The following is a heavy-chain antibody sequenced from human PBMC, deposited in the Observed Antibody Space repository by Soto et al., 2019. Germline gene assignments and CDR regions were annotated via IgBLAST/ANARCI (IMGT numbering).Heavy chain of an antibody. CDR3: AGDPGYGFGFDW. D-gene: IGHD4-17*01. J-gene: IGHJ4*02. CDR2: TYYRSKWLY. CDR1: WDSVSSNSAA. Sequence: PSQTLSLTCAIAWDSVSSNSAACNWIRPSPSRGLEWLGRTYYRSKWLYESAVSVQSRITINPDTSKNQFSLQLKSVTPDDTAIYYCAGDPGYGFGFDWWGLGILVTVSS. V-gene: IGHV6-1*01.